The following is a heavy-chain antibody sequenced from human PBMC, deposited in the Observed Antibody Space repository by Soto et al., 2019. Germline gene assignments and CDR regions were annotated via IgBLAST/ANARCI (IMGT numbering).Heavy chain of an antibody. J-gene: IGHJ6*02. V-gene: IGHV1-69*01. CDR3: ARGRVTTPYYYYGMDV. Sequence: QVQLVQSGAEVKKPGSSVKVSCKASGGTFSSYAISWVRQAPGQGLEWMGGIIPIFGTANYAQKFQGRVTITADESTSTAYMELSILRSEDTALYYCARGRVTTPYYYYGMDVWGQVTTVTVSS. D-gene: IGHD4-17*01. CDR2: IIPIFGTA. CDR1: GGTFSSYA.